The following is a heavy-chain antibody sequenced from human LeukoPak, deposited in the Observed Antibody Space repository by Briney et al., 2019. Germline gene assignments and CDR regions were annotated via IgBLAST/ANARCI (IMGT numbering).Heavy chain of an antibody. D-gene: IGHD3-22*01. CDR1: GGTFSSYA. J-gene: IGHJ3*02. Sequence: SVKVSCKASGGTFSSYAISWVRQAPGQGLEWMGGIIPIFGTANYAQKFQGRVTITTDESTSTAYMELSSLRSKDTAVYYCARAPARTTMIVVVGDAFDIWGQGTMVTVSS. CDR2: IIPIFGTA. CDR3: ARAPARTTMIVVVGDAFDI. V-gene: IGHV1-69*05.